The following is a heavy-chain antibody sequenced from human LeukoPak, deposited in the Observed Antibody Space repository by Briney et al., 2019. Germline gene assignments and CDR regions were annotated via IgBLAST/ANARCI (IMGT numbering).Heavy chain of an antibody. CDR1: GFTVSSNY. J-gene: IGHJ4*02. V-gene: IGHV3-53*01. Sequence: PGGSLRLSCAASGFTVSSNYMSWVRQAPGKGLEWVSVIYSGGSTYYADSAKGRFTISRDNSKNTLYLQMNSLRAEGTAVYYCARSSGYIFDYWGQGTLVTVSS. D-gene: IGHD3-22*01. CDR3: ARSSGYIFDY. CDR2: IYSGGST.